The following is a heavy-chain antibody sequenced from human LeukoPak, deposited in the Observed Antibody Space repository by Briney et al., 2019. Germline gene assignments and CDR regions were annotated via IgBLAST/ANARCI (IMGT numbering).Heavy chain of an antibody. V-gene: IGHV4-34*01. CDR2: INHSGST. J-gene: IGHJ4*02. CDR1: GGSFSGYY. CDR3: ARAKDSSGWSNYFDY. D-gene: IGHD6-19*01. Sequence: SETLSLTCAVYGGSFSGYYWSWIRQPPGKGLEWIGEINHSGSTNYNPSLKSRVTISVDTSKNQFSLKLSSVTAADTAVYYCARAKDSSGWSNYFDYWGQGTLVTASS.